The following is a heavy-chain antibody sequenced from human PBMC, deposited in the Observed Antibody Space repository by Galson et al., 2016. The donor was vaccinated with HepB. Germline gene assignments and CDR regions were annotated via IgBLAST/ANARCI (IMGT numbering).Heavy chain of an antibody. CDR2: ISGRGGTT. CDR3: ASRYGDSWIPFAFDY. CDR1: GFSFSSLD. D-gene: IGHD5-18*01. Sequence: SLRLSCAVSGFSFSSLDMSWVRQAPGKGLEWVSYISGRGGTTYYADSVKGRFTISRDNSKNTLYLQLNSLSDEDTAVYHCASRYGDSWIPFAFDYWGQGTLVTVSS. V-gene: IGHV3-23*01. J-gene: IGHJ4*02.